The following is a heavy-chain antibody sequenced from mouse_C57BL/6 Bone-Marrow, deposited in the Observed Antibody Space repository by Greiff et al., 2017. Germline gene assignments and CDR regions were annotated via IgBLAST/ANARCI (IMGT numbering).Heavy chain of an antibody. CDR3: ARAHYGSFAY. V-gene: IGHV1-54*01. J-gene: IGHJ3*01. CDR2: INPGSGGT. CDR1: GYAFTNYL. D-gene: IGHD1-1*01. Sequence: QVQLQQSGTELVRPGTSVKVSCKASGYAFTNYLIEWVKQRPGQGLEWIGVINPGSGGTNYNEKFKGKATLTADKSSSTAYMQLSSLPSEDSAVYFCARAHYGSFAYWGQGTLVTVSA.